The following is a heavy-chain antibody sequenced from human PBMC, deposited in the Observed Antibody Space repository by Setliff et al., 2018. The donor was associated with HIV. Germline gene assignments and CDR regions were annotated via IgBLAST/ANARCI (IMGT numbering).Heavy chain of an antibody. CDR2: FYFGGNT. V-gene: IGHV4-39*07. CDR3: ARDSGGYNYGFAVGSFDY. J-gene: IGHJ4*02. D-gene: IGHD5-18*01. CDR1: GASISDNTYS. Sequence: SETLSLTCGVSGASISDNTYSWGWVRQPPGQGLEWLGSFYFGGNTHYNPSLKSRITISIDTSKSQFSLKLTSVAAADTAVYYCARDSGGYNYGFAVGSFDYWGQGALVTVSS.